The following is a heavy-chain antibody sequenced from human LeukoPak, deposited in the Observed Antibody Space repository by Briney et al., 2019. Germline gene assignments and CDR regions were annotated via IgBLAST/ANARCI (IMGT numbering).Heavy chain of an antibody. CDR1: GFAFSAYG. J-gene: IGHJ4*02. D-gene: IGHD6-19*01. Sequence: GGSLRLSCAASGFAFSAYGMHWVRQAPGKGLEWVAVLSYDGTNGYYAGSVKGRLTISRDNSKNTLDLQMNSLRAEDTAVYYCAKGLNSGWYGQSFDSWGQGTLVTVSS. CDR3: AKGLNSGWYGQSFDS. V-gene: IGHV3-30*18. CDR2: LSYDGTNG.